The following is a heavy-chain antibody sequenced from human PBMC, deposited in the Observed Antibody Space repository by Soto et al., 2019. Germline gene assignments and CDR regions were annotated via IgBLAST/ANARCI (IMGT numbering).Heavy chain of an antibody. CDR2: IVRSGSGT. Sequence: GGSLRLSCAVSGFTFSSYAMSWVRQAPGKGLEWVSRIVRSGSGTSYADSVKGRFTISRDNAKNTLYLQMNSLRAEDTAVYYCARGISHYYYYYMDVWGKGTTVTVSS. CDR3: ARGISHYYYYYMDV. V-gene: IGHV3-74*01. J-gene: IGHJ6*03. CDR1: GFTFSSYA.